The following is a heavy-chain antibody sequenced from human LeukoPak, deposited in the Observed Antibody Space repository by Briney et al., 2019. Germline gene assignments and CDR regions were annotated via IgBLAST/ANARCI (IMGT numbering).Heavy chain of an antibody. CDR1: GFTFSRYG. Sequence: GGSLRLSCAASGFTFSRYGMHWVRQAPGKGLEWVAVIWYDGSNKNYADSVKGRFDISRDNSENMLYLQMNNLRAEDTAVYYCARDGYSGSFYDHWGQGTLVTVSS. CDR3: ARDGYSGSFYDH. J-gene: IGHJ5*02. V-gene: IGHV3-33*01. CDR2: IWYDGSNK. D-gene: IGHD1-26*01.